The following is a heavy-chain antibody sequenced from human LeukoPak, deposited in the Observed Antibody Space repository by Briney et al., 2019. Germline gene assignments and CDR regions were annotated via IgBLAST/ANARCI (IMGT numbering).Heavy chain of an antibody. Sequence: SETLSLTCTVSDGSMRNRSSGYHWGWIRQPPGKGLELIGTIDHSGNTYNNPSLKSRVTIPVDTSKNQSSLKLRSVTAADTAVHYCAKTFYYGSGSPSDDWGQGTLVTVSS. CDR1: DGSMRNRSSGYH. V-gene: IGHV4-39*01. J-gene: IGHJ4*02. CDR2: IDHSGNT. CDR3: AKTFYYGSGSPSDD. D-gene: IGHD3-10*01.